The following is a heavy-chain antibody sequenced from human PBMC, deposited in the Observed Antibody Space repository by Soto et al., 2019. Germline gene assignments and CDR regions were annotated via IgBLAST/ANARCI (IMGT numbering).Heavy chain of an antibody. D-gene: IGHD6-13*01. Sequence: QVQLVQSGAEVKKPGSSVKVSCKASGGTFSSYALSWVRQAPGQGLEWMGGIIPIFGTANYAQKFQGRVTISADEGTSTAYMWLSSLRSDDTAVYYCARELGRIAAADSDYWGKGTLVTVSS. V-gene: IGHV1-69*01. CDR1: GGTFSSYA. CDR2: IIPIFGTA. CDR3: ARELGRIAAADSDY. J-gene: IGHJ4*02.